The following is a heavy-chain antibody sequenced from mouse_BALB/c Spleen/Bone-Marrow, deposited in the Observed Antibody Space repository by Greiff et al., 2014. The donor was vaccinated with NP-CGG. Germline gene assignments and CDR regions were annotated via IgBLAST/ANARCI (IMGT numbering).Heavy chain of an antibody. D-gene: IGHD2-14*01. CDR2: INPYNDGT. V-gene: IGHV1-14*01. CDR3: ARGGRYDGFAY. J-gene: IGHJ3*01. Sequence: SGPELVKPGASVKMSCKASGYTFTSYVMHWVKQKPGQGLEWIGYINPYNDGTKYNEKFKGKATLTSDKSSSTAYMELSSLTSEDSAVYYCARGGRYDGFAYWGQGTLVTVSA. CDR1: GYTFTSYV.